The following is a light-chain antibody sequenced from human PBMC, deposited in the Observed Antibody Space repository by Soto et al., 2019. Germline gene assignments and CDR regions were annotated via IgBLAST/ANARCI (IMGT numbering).Light chain of an antibody. CDR1: QSVSSY. J-gene: IGKJ4*01. CDR3: QKRSNWPLT. CDR2: DAS. Sequence: EIVLTQSPATLSLSPGERATLSCRASQSVSSYLAWYQQKPGQAPRLLIYDASNMATGIQSRFSGSGSGTDFTLTISSLEPEDFSVYYCQKRSNWPLTFGGGTKVEIK. V-gene: IGKV3-11*01.